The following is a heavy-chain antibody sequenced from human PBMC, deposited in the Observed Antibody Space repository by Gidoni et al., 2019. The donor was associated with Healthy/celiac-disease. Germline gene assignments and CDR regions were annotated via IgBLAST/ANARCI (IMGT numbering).Heavy chain of an antibody. J-gene: IGHJ3*02. Sequence: EVKKPGSSVKVSCKASVGTFSSYAISWVRQAPGQGLEWMGGIIPIFGTANYAQKFQGRVTITADKSTSTAYMELSSLRSEDTAVYYCAREKTGGTLDAFDIWGQGTMVTVSS. CDR3: AREKTGGTLDAFDI. D-gene: IGHD7-27*01. CDR2: IIPIFGTA. CDR1: VGTFSSYA. V-gene: IGHV1-69*06.